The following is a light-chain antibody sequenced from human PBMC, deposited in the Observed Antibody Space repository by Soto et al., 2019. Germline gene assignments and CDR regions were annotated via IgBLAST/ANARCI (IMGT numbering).Light chain of an antibody. Sequence: EIVLTQSPCTLSLSPGERATLSCRASQGVSSSFLAWYQQKPGQAPRLLIYGASSRAAGIPDRFSGGGSGTDFTPTISRLQPEDFAVYYCQQYYSSPPLTFGGGTKVEIK. CDR1: QGVSSSF. J-gene: IGKJ4*01. CDR2: GAS. V-gene: IGKV3-20*01. CDR3: QQYYSSPPLT.